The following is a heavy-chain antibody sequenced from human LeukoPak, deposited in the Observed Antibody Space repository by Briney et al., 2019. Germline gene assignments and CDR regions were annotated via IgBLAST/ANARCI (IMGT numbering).Heavy chain of an antibody. CDR2: IYYSGST. Sequence: SETLSLTCTVSGGSISSGGYYWSWIRQHPGKGLEWIGYIYYSGSTYYNPSLKSRVTISVDTSKNQFSLKLSSVTAADTAVYYCARFMVATGWFDPWGQGTLVTVSS. CDR1: GGSISSGGYY. CDR3: ARFMVATGWFDP. J-gene: IGHJ5*02. D-gene: IGHD5-12*01. V-gene: IGHV4-31*03.